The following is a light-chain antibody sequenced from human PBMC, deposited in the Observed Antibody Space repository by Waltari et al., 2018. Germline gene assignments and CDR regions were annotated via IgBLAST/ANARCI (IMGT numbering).Light chain of an antibody. Sequence: DIQMTQSPSTLSASVGERVTITCRASQSVSSWLAWYQQKPGKAPNLLIHKASSLESGVPSRFSGSGSGTEFTLTISSLQPDDFATYYCQQYKSYTYTFGQGTKLEI. CDR2: KAS. V-gene: IGKV1-5*03. CDR3: QQYKSYTYT. J-gene: IGKJ2*01. CDR1: QSVSSW.